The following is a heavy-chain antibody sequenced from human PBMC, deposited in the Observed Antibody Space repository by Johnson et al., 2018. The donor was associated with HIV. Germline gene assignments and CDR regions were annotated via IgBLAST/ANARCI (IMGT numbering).Heavy chain of an antibody. D-gene: IGHD6-13*01. J-gene: IGHJ3*01. CDR2: IYSGGST. CDR3: SRDGESQQLPLGDAFDV. CDR1: GFSVSNNY. V-gene: IGHV3-66*01. Sequence: MQLVESGGGLVQPGGSLRLSCGASGFSVSNNYMNWVRQAPGKGLEWVSVIYSGGSTYYADSVRGRFTISRDNSRNTLYLQMNSLRAEDTAMYYCSRDGESQQLPLGDAFDVWGQGTMVTVSS.